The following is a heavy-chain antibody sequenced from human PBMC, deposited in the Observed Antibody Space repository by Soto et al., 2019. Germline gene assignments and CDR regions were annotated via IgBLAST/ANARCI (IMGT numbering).Heavy chain of an antibody. V-gene: IGHV1-69*13. CDR2: IIPFFGTA. Sequence: SVKVSCKASGGTFSTFGISWVRQAPGQGLEWMGGIIPFFGTARYSRKFEDRITITADESTNTVYMDLRSLTSEDTAIYYCAKSAPMDAGDKYYYDFWGQGALVTVSS. D-gene: IGHD4-17*01. CDR3: AKSAPMDAGDKYYYDF. J-gene: IGHJ4*02. CDR1: GGTFSTFG.